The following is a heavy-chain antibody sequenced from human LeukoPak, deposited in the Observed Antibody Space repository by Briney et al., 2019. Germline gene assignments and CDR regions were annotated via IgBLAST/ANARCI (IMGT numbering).Heavy chain of an antibody. J-gene: IGHJ6*03. V-gene: IGHV5-51*01. D-gene: IGHD4-11*01. Sequence: GESLKISCQGSGYSFTSYWIGWVRQMPGKGLEWMGILYLGDSDTRYSPSLQGQVTISAHKSISTAYLQWSSLKASDTAMYYCARHARAYDYSNYYYYYDMDVWGKGTTVTVSS. CDR3: ARHARAYDYSNYYYYYDMDV. CDR1: GYSFTSYW. CDR2: LYLGDSDT.